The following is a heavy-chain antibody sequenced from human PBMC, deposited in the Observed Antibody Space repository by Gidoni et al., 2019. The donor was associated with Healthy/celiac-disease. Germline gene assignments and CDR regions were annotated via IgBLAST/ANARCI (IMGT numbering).Heavy chain of an antibody. J-gene: IGHJ4*02. Sequence: QVQLVESGGGVVQPGRSLRLSCAASGFPFSSYAMHWVRQAPGKGLEWVAVISYDGSNKYYADSVKGRFTISRDNSKNTLYLQMNSLRAEDTAVYYCARSRANYYDSSGYSDYFDYWGQGTLVTVSS. CDR1: GFPFSSYA. D-gene: IGHD3-22*01. CDR2: ISYDGSNK. V-gene: IGHV3-30-3*01. CDR3: ARSRANYYDSSGYSDYFDY.